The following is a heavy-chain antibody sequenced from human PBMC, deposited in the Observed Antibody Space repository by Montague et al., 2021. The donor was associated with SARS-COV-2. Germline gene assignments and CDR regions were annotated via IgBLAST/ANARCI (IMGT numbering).Heavy chain of an antibody. J-gene: IGHJ4*02. CDR1: GGSISSSSYY. V-gene: IGHV4-39*01. D-gene: IGHD3-10*01. Sequence: SETLSLTCTVSGGSISSSSYYWGWIRQPPGKGLEWIGSIYYSGSTCYNPSLKSRVTISVDTSKNQFSLKLSSVTAADTAVYYCASREDYYGSGSYPNWGQGTLVTVSS. CDR3: ASREDYYGSGSYPN. CDR2: IYYSGST.